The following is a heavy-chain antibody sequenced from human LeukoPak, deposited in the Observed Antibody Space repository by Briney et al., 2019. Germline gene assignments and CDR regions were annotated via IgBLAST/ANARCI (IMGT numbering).Heavy chain of an antibody. D-gene: IGHD3-22*01. CDR2: IIPILGIA. V-gene: IGHV1-69*02. Sequence: SVKVSCKASGGTFSSYTISWVRQAPGQGLEWMERIIPILGIANYAQKFQGRVTITADKSTSTAYMELSSLRSEDTAVYYCASPGRDYYYDSSGYYYAGDAFDIWGQGTMVTVSS. J-gene: IGHJ3*02. CDR3: ASPGRDYYYDSSGYYYAGDAFDI. CDR1: GGTFSSYT.